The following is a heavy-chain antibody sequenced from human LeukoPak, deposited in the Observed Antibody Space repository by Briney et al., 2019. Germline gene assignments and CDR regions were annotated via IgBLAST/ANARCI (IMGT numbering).Heavy chain of an antibody. Sequence: GGSLRLSCAASGFTFTSYNMNWVRQAPGKGLEWVSSISTSSSYIYYADSVKGRFTISRDNAKNSLYLQMNSLRAVNTAVYYCARGRWSFDYWGQGTLVTVSS. D-gene: IGHD5-24*01. CDR2: ISTSSSYI. J-gene: IGHJ4*02. CDR3: ARGRWSFDY. CDR1: GFTFTSYN. V-gene: IGHV3-21*01.